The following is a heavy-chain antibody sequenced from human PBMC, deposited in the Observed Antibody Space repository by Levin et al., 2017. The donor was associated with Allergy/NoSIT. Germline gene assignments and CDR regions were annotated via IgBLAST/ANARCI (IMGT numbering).Heavy chain of an antibody. CDR3: ARGIEMATAYFDY. Sequence: SQTLSLPCTVSGGSIRSYYWSWIRQPPGKGLEWIGYIYYSGSTNYNPSLKSRVTISVDTSKNQFSLKLSSVTAADTAVYYCARGIEMATAYFDYWGQGTLVTVSS. V-gene: IGHV4-59*01. D-gene: IGHD5-24*01. CDR1: GGSIRSYY. CDR2: IYYSGST. J-gene: IGHJ4*02.